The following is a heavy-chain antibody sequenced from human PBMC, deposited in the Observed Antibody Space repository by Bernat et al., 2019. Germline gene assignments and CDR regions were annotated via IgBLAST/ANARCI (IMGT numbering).Heavy chain of an antibody. Sequence: EVQLLESGGGLVQPGESLRVSCAASGFTLSSNAMTWVRQAPGKGLEWVSVISGNGYSTYYADSVKGRFTISRDNSKNTVYLQMNSLRAEDTAVYYCARDLDYDILTGYDYWGQGTLVTVSS. J-gene: IGHJ4*02. D-gene: IGHD3-9*01. V-gene: IGHV3-23*01. CDR1: GFTLSSNA. CDR3: ARDLDYDILTGYDY. CDR2: ISGNGYST.